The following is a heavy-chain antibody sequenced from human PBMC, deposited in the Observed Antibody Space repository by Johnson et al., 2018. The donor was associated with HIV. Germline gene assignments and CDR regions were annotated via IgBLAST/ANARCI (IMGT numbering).Heavy chain of an antibody. CDR3: ARGKKQWLDEDAFDI. J-gene: IGHJ3*02. CDR2: INSDGSST. D-gene: IGHD6-19*01. Sequence: VQLVESGGVVVQPGGSLRLSCAASGFTFSSYWMHWVRQAPGKGLVWVSRINSDGSSTSYADSVKGRFTISRDNAKNTLYLQMNSLRAEDTAVYYCARGKKQWLDEDAFDIWGQGTMVTVSS. V-gene: IGHV3-74*02. CDR1: GFTFSSYW.